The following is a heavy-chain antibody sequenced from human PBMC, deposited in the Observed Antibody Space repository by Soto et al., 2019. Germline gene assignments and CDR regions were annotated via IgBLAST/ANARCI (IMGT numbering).Heavy chain of an antibody. Sequence: XAILSLTCTVCGGCISSRGYYWGCIRQPPGKGLELIGSIYYSGSTYYNPSLKSRVTISVDTSKNQFSLKLSSVTAAGTAVYYCARHPMAIRFSEWLSLGMDVWGQGTTVTVSS. CDR1: GGCISSRGYY. D-gene: IGHD3-3*01. CDR3: ARHPMAIRFSEWLSLGMDV. CDR2: IYYSGST. V-gene: IGHV4-39*01. J-gene: IGHJ6*02.